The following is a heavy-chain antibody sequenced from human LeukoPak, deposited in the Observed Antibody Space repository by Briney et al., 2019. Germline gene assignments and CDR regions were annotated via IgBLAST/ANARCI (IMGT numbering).Heavy chain of an antibody. D-gene: IGHD1-26*01. Sequence: GGSLRLSCAASGFTFSSYAMHWVRQAPGKGLEWVAVISYDGSSKYYADSVKGRFTISRDNSKNTLFLHMNTLSAEDTAIYYCAKDRTVGASYWYFDLWGRGTLVTVSS. CDR1: GFTFSSYA. CDR2: ISYDGSSK. V-gene: IGHV3-30-3*01. J-gene: IGHJ2*01. CDR3: AKDRTVGASYWYFDL.